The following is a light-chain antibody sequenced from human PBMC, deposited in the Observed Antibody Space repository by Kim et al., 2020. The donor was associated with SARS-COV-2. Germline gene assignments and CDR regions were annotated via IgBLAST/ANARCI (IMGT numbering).Light chain of an antibody. CDR1: QSLMHSDGNTY. J-gene: IGKJ1*01. CDR3: MQSTHWPWT. Sequence: DVMMTQSPIFLPVTLGQPASISCRSSQSLMHSDGNTYLNWFQQRPGQSPRRLIYKVSNRDSGVPDRFSGRGSGSDFTLKINRVEAEDVGIYYCMQSTHWPWTFGQGTKVDIK. V-gene: IGKV2-30*02. CDR2: KVS.